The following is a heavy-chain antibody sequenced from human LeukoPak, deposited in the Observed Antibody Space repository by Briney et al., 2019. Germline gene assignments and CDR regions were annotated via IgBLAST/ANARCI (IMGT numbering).Heavy chain of an antibody. CDR3: AKGRPAHYFDS. J-gene: IGHJ4*02. CDR2: IYSGGYT. CDR1: GFTVSSTY. D-gene: IGHD6-6*01. V-gene: IGHV3-66*01. Sequence: GGSLGLSCAASGFTVSSTYLTWVRQAPGKGLEWLSVIYSGGYTYYADSVKGRFFISRDISENMVYLQMNSLSVEDTAVYFCAKGRPAHYFDSWGPGTLVTVS.